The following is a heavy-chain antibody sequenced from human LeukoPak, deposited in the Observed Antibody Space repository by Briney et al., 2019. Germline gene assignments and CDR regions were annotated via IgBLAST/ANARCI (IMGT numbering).Heavy chain of an antibody. Sequence: GGSLRLSCAGSGFTFSSYWMSWVRQAPGKGLEWVAKINRVGSEKDYVDSVEGRFRISRDNAKNSLYLQMNSLRAEDTAVYYCARAMHDILTGYLNDAFDIWGQGTMVTVSS. J-gene: IGHJ3*02. CDR1: GFTFSSYW. D-gene: IGHD3-9*01. CDR3: ARAMHDILTGYLNDAFDI. CDR2: INRVGSEK. V-gene: IGHV3-7*03.